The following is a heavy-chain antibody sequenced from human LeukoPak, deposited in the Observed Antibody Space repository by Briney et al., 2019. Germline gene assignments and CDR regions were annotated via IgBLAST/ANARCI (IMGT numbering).Heavy chain of an antibody. Sequence: ASVTVSCTASGYTFTGYYMHWVRQAPGQGLEWMGWINPNSGGTNYAQTFQGRVTMTRDTSISTAYMELSRLRSDDTAVYYCARSPTVIRPFDYWGQGTLVTVSS. V-gene: IGHV1-2*02. CDR3: ARSPTVIRPFDY. CDR2: INPNSGGT. D-gene: IGHD4-11*01. J-gene: IGHJ4*02. CDR1: GYTFTGYY.